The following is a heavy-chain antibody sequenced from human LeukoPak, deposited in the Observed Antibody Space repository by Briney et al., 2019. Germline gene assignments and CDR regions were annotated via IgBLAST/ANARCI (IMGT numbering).Heavy chain of an antibody. CDR2: IIPIFGTA. Sequence: SVKVSCKASGGTFSSYAISWVRQAPGQGLEWMGGIIPIFGTANYAQKFQGRVTITADESTSTAYMELSSLRSEDTAVYYCAVGGEPYNRNVNWFDPWGQGTLVTVSS. CDR1: GGTFSSYA. D-gene: IGHD1-1*01. CDR3: AVGGEPYNRNVNWFDP. V-gene: IGHV1-69*13. J-gene: IGHJ5*02.